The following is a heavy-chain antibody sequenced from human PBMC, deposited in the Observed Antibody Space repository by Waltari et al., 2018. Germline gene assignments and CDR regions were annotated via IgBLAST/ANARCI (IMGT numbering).Heavy chain of an antibody. D-gene: IGHD3-10*01. CDR3: ARDTGGWYYDV. Sequence: QVQLLQSGPGLVQPSETLSLPCTVSDGSISIFYWTWIRQPPGKGPEWIGCISTTGGTKYNPSLQSRVSFSVDTSKNQFSLRLTSVTAADTALYYCARDTGGWYYDVWGRGSLVTVSA. CDR1: DGSISIFY. CDR2: ISTTGGT. J-gene: IGHJ2*01. V-gene: IGHV4-59*01.